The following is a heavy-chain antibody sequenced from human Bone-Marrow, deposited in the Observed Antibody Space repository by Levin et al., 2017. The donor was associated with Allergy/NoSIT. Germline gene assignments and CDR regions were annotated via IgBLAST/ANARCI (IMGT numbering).Heavy chain of an antibody. CDR2: ISSDGSIT. D-gene: IGHD4/OR15-4a*01. CDR1: GFTFSNYW. V-gene: IGHV3-74*01. CDR3: ARVSLDGASYFAY. J-gene: IGHJ4*02. Sequence: GESLKISCAASGFTFSNYWMYWVRQAPGKGLMWVSRISSDGSITTYADSVKGRFTISRDNAKNTLYLQMNSLRAEDTAVYYCARVSLDGASYFAYWGQGTLVTVSS.